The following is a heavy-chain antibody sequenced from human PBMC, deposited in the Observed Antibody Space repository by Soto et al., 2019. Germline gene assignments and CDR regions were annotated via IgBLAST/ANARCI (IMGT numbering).Heavy chain of an antibody. CDR2: IYPGDSDT. D-gene: IGHD6-19*01. V-gene: IGHV5-51*01. CDR1: GYKVSTWHNFTRYW. Sequence: ESLKSSCMGSGYKVSTWHNFTRYWIAWVRQMPGEGLEWMGIIYPGDSDTRYSPSFQGQVTISADKSINSVYLQWSSLKASDTATYYCARLPSIAVAGMFDPWGQGTLVTVSS. J-gene: IGHJ5*02. CDR3: ARLPSIAVAGMFDP.